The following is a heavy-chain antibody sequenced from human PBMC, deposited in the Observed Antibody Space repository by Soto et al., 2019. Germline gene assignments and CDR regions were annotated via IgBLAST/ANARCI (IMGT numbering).Heavy chain of an antibody. V-gene: IGHV1-46*03. J-gene: IGHJ3*02. CDR3: ARGAAGYSSGGSCFTRGGDAFDI. CDR2: INPSGGST. CDR1: GYTFTSYY. Sequence: QVQLVQSGAEVKKPGASVKVSCKASGYTFTSYYMHWVRQAPGQGLEWMGIINPSGGSTSYAQKFQGRVTMTRDTSTSTVYMELSSLRSEDTAVYYCARGAAGYSSGGSCFTRGGDAFDIWGQGTMVTVSS. D-gene: IGHD2-15*01.